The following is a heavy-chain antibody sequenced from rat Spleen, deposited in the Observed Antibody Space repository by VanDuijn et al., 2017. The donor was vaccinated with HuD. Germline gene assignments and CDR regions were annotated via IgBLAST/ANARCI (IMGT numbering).Heavy chain of an antibody. CDR1: GLSLTSNG. V-gene: IGHV2-6*01. CDR3: TRGHTMGIGDY. CDR2: ISSGGST. Sequence: QVQLKESGPGLVQPSQTLSLTCTVSGLSLTSNGVSWVRQPPGKGLEWIAAISSGGSTYYNSALKSRLSISRDTSKSQVFLKMNSLQTEDTAIYFCTRGHTMGIGDYWGQGVMVTVSS. D-gene: IGHD1-9*01. J-gene: IGHJ2*01.